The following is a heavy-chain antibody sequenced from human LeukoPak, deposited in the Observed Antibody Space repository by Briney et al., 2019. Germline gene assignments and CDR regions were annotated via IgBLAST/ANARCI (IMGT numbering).Heavy chain of an antibody. J-gene: IGHJ4*02. D-gene: IGHD6-13*01. CDR1: GYSISSGYY. Sequence: PSETLSLTCSVSGYSISSGYYWGWIRQPPGRGLEWMGIIYQSGKTYCNPSLESRVTISVDTSKNQFSLRMNSMTAADTAMYYCARGLPGGQLSRYDYWGQGTLVTVSS. CDR3: ARGLPGGQLSRYDY. V-gene: IGHV4-38-2*02. CDR2: IYQSGKT.